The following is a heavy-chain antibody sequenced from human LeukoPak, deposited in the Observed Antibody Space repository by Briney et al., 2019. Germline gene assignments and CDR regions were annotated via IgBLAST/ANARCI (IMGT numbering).Heavy chain of an antibody. CDR3: ARDRGITGTTSFDY. Sequence: GSLRLSCAASGFTFDDYGMSWVRQAPGKGLEWVSGINWNGGSTGYADSVKGRFTISRDNAKNSLYLQMNSLRAEDTALYYCARDRGITGTTSFDYWGQGTLVTVSS. J-gene: IGHJ4*02. CDR2: INWNGGST. D-gene: IGHD1-20*01. V-gene: IGHV3-20*04. CDR1: GFTFDDYG.